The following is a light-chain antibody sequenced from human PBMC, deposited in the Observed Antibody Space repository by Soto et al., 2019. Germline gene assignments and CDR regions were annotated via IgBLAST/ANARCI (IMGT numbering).Light chain of an antibody. V-gene: IGKV2-24*01. CDR3: MQATQFPRT. CDR1: QSLVHSDDGNTY. CDR2: NIS. Sequence: DIVMTQTPLSSPVTLGQPASISCRSSQSLVHSDDGNTYLNWLQQRPGQPPRLLIYNISTRYCRVPDRFSGSGAGNNVTLKISRVEAEDVGVYYCMQATQFPRTFGQGTKLEIK. J-gene: IGKJ2*01.